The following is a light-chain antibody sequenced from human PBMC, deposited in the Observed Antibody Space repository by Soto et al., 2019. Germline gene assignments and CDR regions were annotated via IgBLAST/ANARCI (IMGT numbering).Light chain of an antibody. CDR2: WAS. Sequence: DIVMTQSPDSLAVSLGERATINCKSSQSVLYSSNNKNYLAWYQQKPGQPPKLLIYWASTRESGVPDRFSGSGSGTDFTLIISSLQTEDVAVYYCQQYYSTPWTFGQGTKVEIK. V-gene: IGKV4-1*01. CDR1: QSVLYSSNNKNY. CDR3: QQYYSTPWT. J-gene: IGKJ1*01.